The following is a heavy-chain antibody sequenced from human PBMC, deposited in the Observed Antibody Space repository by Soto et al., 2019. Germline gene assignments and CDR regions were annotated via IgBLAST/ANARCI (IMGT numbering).Heavy chain of an antibody. Sequence: QVQLVQSGAEVKRPGDSVKVSCQASGYTFGHFYITWVRQAPGQGLEWMGAISPHNRNTNYAEKFRGRVTMTTDTPTTPAYMELRSLRSDETAVYYCARDEGGYDILTGYYNAHHFDQWGQGALVTVSS. CDR2: ISPHNRNT. D-gene: IGHD3-9*01. J-gene: IGHJ4*02. CDR1: GYTFGHFY. V-gene: IGHV1-18*01. CDR3: ARDEGGYDILTGYYNAHHFDQ.